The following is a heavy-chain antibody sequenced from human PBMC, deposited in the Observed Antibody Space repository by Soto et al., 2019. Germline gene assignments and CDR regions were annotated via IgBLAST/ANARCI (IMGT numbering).Heavy chain of an antibody. CDR1: GFTFSSYA. Sequence: GGSLRISCAASGFTFSSYAMSWVRQAPGKGLEWVSAISGSGGSTYYADSVKGRFTISRDNSKNTLYLQMNSRRAKDTAVYYCAKVSRIDGPHKRGGGSCYGDFQHWGQGTLVTVSS. D-gene: IGHD2-15*01. CDR2: ISGSGGST. CDR3: AKVSRIDGPHKRGGGSCYGDFQH. V-gene: IGHV3-23*01. J-gene: IGHJ1*01.